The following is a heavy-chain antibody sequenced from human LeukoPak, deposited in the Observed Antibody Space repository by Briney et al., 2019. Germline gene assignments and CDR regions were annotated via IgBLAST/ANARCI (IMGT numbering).Heavy chain of an antibody. CDR1: GGTFSSDA. CDR3: AYYGYIWGSYRPDDAPFDY. CDR2: IIPILGIA. Sequence: SVKVSCKASGGTFSSDAISWVRQAPGQGLEWMGRIIPILGIANYAQKFQGRVTITADKSTSTAYMELSSLRSEDTAVYYCAYYGYIWGSYRPDDAPFDYWGQGTLVTVSS. J-gene: IGHJ4*02. D-gene: IGHD3-16*02. V-gene: IGHV1-69*04.